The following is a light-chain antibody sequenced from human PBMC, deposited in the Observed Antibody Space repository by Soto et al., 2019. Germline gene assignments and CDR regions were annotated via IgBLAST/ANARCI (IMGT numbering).Light chain of an antibody. J-gene: IGKJ1*01. CDR3: QQYDTSPRT. CDR2: GAS. CDR1: QSVSSNY. V-gene: IGKV3-20*01. Sequence: EVMLTQSPGTLSLSPGERATLSCRASQSVSSNYLAWYQQKSGQAPRLLIYGASNRATGIPYRFSGSGSGTIFTITIRRLVPEDFAVYYCQQYDTSPRTFGQGTKVEFK.